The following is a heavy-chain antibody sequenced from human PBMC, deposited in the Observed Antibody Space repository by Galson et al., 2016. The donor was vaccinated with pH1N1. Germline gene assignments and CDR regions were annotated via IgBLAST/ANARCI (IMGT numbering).Heavy chain of an antibody. V-gene: IGHV1-69*05. J-gene: IGHJ4*02. CDR2: IIPRFDIT. CDR3: AVWSSGNGDSFDF. D-gene: IGHD3-22*01. Sequence: SVKVSCKASGCLFTDYALRWVRQAPGEGLEWMGGIIPRFDITDYAQKFQDRDTITTDEPTTTAYLELSSLRSEDTAVYYCAVWSSGNGDSFDFWGQGTLVTVSS. CDR1: GCLFTDYA.